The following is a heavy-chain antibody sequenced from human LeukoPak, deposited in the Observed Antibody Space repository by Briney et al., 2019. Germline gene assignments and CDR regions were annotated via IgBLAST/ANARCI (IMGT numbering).Heavy chain of an antibody. D-gene: IGHD6-25*01. CDR2: INNDGTAT. CDR3: ATVSGY. J-gene: IGHJ4*02. CDR1: GFTFNYFW. V-gene: IGHV3-74*01. Sequence: GGSLRLSCAASGFTFNYFWMHWVRQVPGKGLVWVSGINNDGTATYYADSVKGRFTISRDNAKNTVYLQMNGLRAEDTTVYYCATVSGYWGQGTLVTVSS.